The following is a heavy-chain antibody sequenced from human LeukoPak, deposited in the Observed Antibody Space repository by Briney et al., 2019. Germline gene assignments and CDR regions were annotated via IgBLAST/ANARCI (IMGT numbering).Heavy chain of an antibody. V-gene: IGHV4-61*01. CDR1: GGSVSSGSYY. Sequence: PSETLPLTCTVSGGSVSSGSYYWSWIRQPPGKGLEWIGYIYYSGSTNYNPSLKSRVTISVDTSKNQFSLKLSSVTAGDTAVYYCARAPGIAAAGTHFDFWGQGTLVTVSS. CDR3: ARAPGIAAAGTHFDF. J-gene: IGHJ4*02. CDR2: IYYSGST. D-gene: IGHD6-13*01.